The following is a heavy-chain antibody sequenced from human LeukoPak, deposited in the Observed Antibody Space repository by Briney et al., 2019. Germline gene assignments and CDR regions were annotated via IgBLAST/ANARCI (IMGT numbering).Heavy chain of an antibody. CDR2: ISWDGGST. V-gene: IGHV3-43*01. D-gene: IGHD3-10*01. CDR3: TKDIAGSGISCMDV. CDR1: GFTFDDYT. J-gene: IGHJ6*03. Sequence: PGGSLRLSCAASGFTFDDYTMHWVRQAPGKGLEWVSLISWDGGSTYYADSVKGRFTISRDNSKNSLYLQMNSLRTEDTALYYCTKDIAGSGISCMDVWGKGTTATVSS.